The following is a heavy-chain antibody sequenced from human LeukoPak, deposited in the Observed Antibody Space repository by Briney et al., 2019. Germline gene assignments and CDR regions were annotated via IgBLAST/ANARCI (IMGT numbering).Heavy chain of an antibody. CDR3: ARGADGVSSNSRGWFDP. J-gene: IGHJ5*02. CDR2: IKKDGSEK. CDR1: GFTFSSYW. D-gene: IGHD2-15*01. Sequence: PGGSLRLSCAASGFTFSSYWMSWVRQAPGKGLEWVANIKKDGSEKYYVDSVKGRFTISRDNAKNSLYLQMNSLRAEDTAVYYCARGADGVSSNSRGWFDPWGQGTLVTVSS. V-gene: IGHV3-7*01.